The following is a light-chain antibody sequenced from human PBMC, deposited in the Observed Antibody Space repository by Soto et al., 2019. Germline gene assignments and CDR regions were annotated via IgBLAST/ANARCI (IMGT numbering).Light chain of an antibody. Sequence: DIQSTQSPSSLSSSVGDRVTITCLRSQSISIYLNWYQQKPGKAPELLIYAASSLQSGVPSRFSGSGSGTVFTLTISSLQPEDFATYYCQQSYSTPPTFGQGTKVDI. J-gene: IGKJ1*01. CDR1: QSISIY. CDR2: AAS. V-gene: IGKV1-39*01. CDR3: QQSYSTPPT.